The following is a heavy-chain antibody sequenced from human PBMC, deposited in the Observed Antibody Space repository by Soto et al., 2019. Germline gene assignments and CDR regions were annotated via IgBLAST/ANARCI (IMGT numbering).Heavy chain of an antibody. CDR3: ASTYYYYYGMDV. Sequence: VASVKVSCKASGGTFSSYAISWVRQAPGQGLEWMGGIIPIFGTANYAQKFQGRVTITADESTSTAYMELSSLRSEDTAVYYCASTYYYYYGMDVWGQGTTVTVSS. V-gene: IGHV1-69*13. J-gene: IGHJ6*02. CDR2: IIPIFGTA. CDR1: GGTFSSYA.